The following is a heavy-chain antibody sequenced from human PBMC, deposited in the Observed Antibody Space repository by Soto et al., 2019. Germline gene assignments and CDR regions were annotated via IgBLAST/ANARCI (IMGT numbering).Heavy chain of an antibody. CDR2: ISSNGGST. CDR3: VKAQAGSWYWGVFDY. CDR1: GFTFSSYA. V-gene: IGHV3-64D*08. D-gene: IGHD6-13*01. J-gene: IGHJ4*02. Sequence: GGSLRLSCSASGFTFSSYAMHWVRQAPGKGLEYVSAISSNGGSTYYADSVKGRFTISRDNSKNTLYLQMSSLRAEDTAVYYCVKAQAGSWYWGVFDYWGQGTLVTVSS.